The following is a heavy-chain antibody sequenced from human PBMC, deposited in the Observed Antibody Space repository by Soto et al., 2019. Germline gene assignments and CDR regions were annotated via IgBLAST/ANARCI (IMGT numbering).Heavy chain of an antibody. V-gene: IGHV6-1*01. J-gene: IGHJ4*02. Sequence: PSQTLSLTCAISGDSVSSSSVAWNWIRQSPSRGLEWLGRTYYRSKWSNDYAVSVESRITINPDTSKNQLSLQLDSVTPEDTAVYYCARDSPGYGDYVLFDYWGQGTRVTVSS. D-gene: IGHD4-17*01. CDR2: TYYRSKWSN. CDR3: ARDSPGYGDYVLFDY. CDR1: GDSVSSSSVA.